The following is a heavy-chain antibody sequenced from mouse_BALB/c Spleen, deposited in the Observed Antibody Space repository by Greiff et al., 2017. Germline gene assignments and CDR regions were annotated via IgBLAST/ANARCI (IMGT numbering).Heavy chain of an antibody. CDR1: GYTFTDYA. V-gene: IGHV1S137*01. J-gene: IGHJ2*01. Sequence: QVQLMESGAELVRPGVSVKISCKGSGYTFTDYAMPWVKQSQAKSLEWIGVISTYYGDASYNQKFKGKATMTVDKSSSTAYMELARLTSEDSAIYYCARSEDTTVAATVDYWGQGTTLTVSS. CDR3: ARSEDTTVAATVDY. CDR2: ISTYYGDA. D-gene: IGHD1-1*01.